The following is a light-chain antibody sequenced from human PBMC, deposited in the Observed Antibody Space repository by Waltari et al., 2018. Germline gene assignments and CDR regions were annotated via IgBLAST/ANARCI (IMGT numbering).Light chain of an antibody. CDR2: KAS. CDR1: QSISTW. V-gene: IGKV1-5*03. J-gene: IGKJ2*01. Sequence: DIQMTQSPSTLSASVGDRVTITCRASQSISTWLAWYQQKPGKAPKLLIYKASDLESGVPSRFSGSGSGTEFTLTISSLQPDDFATYYCQHYNTYPITFGQGTKLDI. CDR3: QHYNTYPIT.